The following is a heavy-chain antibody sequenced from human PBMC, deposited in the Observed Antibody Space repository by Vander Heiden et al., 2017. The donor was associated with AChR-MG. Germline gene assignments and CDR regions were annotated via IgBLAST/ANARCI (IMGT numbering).Heavy chain of an antibody. CDR1: GDSISSGDYY. V-gene: IGHV4-31*03. J-gene: IGHJ5*02. CDR2: IHHSGST. Sequence: QVQLQESGPGLVKPSQTLSPTCTVYGDSISSGDYYWTWIRQHPGKGLEGIGYIHHSGSTYYNLYFRSRIVRSVDTSNNQFSLKLTYVTAADKDVYYCARVGSDCGSTKCYKGWFDRWGQGILVTVSS. CDR3: ARVGSDCGSTKCYKGWFDR. D-gene: IGHD2-2*02.